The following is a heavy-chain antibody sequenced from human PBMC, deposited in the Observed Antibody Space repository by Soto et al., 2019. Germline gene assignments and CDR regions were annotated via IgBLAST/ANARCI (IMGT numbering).Heavy chain of an antibody. Sequence: ASVKVSCKASGYTFTSYAMHWVRQAPGQRLEWMGWINAGNGNTKYSQKFQGRVTITRDTSASTAYMELSSLRSEDTAVYYCARGVPVRELLSRPYYFDYWGQGTLVTVSS. CDR3: ARGVPVRELLSRPYYFDY. CDR2: INAGNGNT. D-gene: IGHD1-7*01. V-gene: IGHV1-3*01. J-gene: IGHJ4*02. CDR1: GYTFTSYA.